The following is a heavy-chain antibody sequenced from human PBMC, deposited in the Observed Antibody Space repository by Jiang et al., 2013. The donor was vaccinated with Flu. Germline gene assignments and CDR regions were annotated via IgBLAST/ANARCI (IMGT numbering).Heavy chain of an antibody. D-gene: IGHD5-12*01. V-gene: IGHV2-5*02. J-gene: IGHJ5*02. CDR3: AQAPESGYDSFEWFDP. CDR2: IYWDDDK. Sequence: IYWDDDKRYSPSLKSRLTITKDTSKNQVVLTMTNMDPVDTATYYCAQAPESGYDSFEWFDPWGQGTLVTVSS.